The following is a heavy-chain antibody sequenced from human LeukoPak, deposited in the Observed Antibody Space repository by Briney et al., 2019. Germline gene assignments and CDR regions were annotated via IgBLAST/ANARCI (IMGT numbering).Heavy chain of an antibody. CDR2: IYYSGST. J-gene: IGHJ5*02. Sequence: GSLRLSCAASGFSFSSYAMSWIRQPPGKGLEWIGYIYYSGSTNYNPSLKSRVTISVDTSKNQFSLKLSSVTAADTAVYYCARHGEYYDTSGYFWFDPWGQGTLVTVSS. CDR1: GFSFSSYA. CDR3: ARHGEYYDTSGYFWFDP. V-gene: IGHV4-59*08. D-gene: IGHD3-22*01.